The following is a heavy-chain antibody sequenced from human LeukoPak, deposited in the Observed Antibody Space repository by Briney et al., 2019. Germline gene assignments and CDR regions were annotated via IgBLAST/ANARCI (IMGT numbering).Heavy chain of an antibody. D-gene: IGHD3-10*01. CDR3: ALLGGKLLWRIDY. CDR1: GFTFKNYD. Sequence: PGGSLRLSCEASGFTFKNYDMTWVRQAPGKGLEWVSGIRGSGVSTSYADSVKGRFTISRDNSKNMLYLLMNNLRAEDTAVYYCALLGGKLLWRIDYWGQGTRVTVSS. J-gene: IGHJ4*02. V-gene: IGHV3-23*01. CDR2: IRGSGVST.